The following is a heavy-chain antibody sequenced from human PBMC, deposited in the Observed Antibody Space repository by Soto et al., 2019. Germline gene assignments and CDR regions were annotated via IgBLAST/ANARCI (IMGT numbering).Heavy chain of an antibody. J-gene: IGHJ1*01. CDR1: GFTFSGSA. Sequence: EVQLVESGGGLVQPGGSLKLSCAASGFTFSGSAMHWVRQTSGKGLEWVGRIRGKADNYATAYSASGRGRFTSSRDDSKNTANLQMNSVRSEDTAGYYWTTCEVGDSRHLAYGGQGTLVPASS. V-gene: IGHV3-73*01. CDR2: IRGKADNYAT. D-gene: IGHD4-17*01. CDR3: TTCEVGDSRHLAY.